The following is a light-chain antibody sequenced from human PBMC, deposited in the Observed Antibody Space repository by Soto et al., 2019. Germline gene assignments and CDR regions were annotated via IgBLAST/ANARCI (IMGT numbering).Light chain of an antibody. J-gene: IGKJ1*01. CDR3: QQYSNWPT. CDR2: GAS. V-gene: IGKV3-15*01. CDR1: QSVSRS. Sequence: EIVMTQSPATLSVSPGERVTLSCRAGQSVSRSLAWYQQKPGQAPRLLVYGASTRATGIPARFSGSGSGTEFALTISSLQSEDFAVYYCQQYSNWPTFGQGTKVDIK.